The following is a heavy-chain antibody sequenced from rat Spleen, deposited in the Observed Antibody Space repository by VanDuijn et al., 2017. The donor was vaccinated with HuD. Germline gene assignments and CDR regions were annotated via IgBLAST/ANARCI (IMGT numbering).Heavy chain of an antibody. CDR1: GFTFSNYG. CDR2: ISTGGGNT. CDR3: VSHGARISRFAY. V-gene: IGHV5S13*01. J-gene: IGHJ3*01. D-gene: IGHD2-7*01. Sequence: EVQLVESGGGLVQPGRSLKLSCAVSGFTFSNYGMAWVCQAPTKGLEWVASISTGGGNTYYRDSVKGRFTISRDTAKKTQYLQMDSLRSEDTATDYWVSHGARISRFAYWGQGTLVTVSS.